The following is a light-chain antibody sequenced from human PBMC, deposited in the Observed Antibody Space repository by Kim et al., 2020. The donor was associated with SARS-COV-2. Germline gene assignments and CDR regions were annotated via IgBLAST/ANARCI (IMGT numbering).Light chain of an antibody. Sequence: SYELTQPPSVSVAPGKTASITCGGNNIGSKSVHWYQQKPGQAPALVIYYDSDRPSGIPERFSGSNSGNTATLTISRVEAGDEADYYCQVWDTSSYHVVFG. CDR1: NIGSKS. CDR2: YDS. CDR3: QVWDTSSYHVV. V-gene: IGLV3-21*04. J-gene: IGLJ2*01.